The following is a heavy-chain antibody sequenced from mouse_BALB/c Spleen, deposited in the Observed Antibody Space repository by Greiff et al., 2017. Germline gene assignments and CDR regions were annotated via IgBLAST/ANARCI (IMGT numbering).Heavy chain of an antibody. J-gene: IGHJ2*01. Sequence: QVQLQQSGAELAKPGASVKMSCKASGYTFTSYWMHWVKQRPGQGLEWIGYINPSTGYTEYNQKFKDKATLTADKSSSTAYMQLSSLTSEDSAVYYCAGNYRYEDYWGQGTTLTVSS. V-gene: IGHV1-7*01. CDR1: GYTFTSYW. CDR2: INPSTGYT. D-gene: IGHD2-14*01. CDR3: AGNYRYEDY.